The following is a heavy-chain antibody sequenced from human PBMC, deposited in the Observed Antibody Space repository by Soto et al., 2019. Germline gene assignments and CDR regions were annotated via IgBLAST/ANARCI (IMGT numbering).Heavy chain of an antibody. CDR2: ISGSGGST. J-gene: IGHJ6*03. V-gene: IGHV3-23*01. Sequence: PGGSLRLSCAASGFTFSSYAMSWVRQAPGKGLEWVSAISGSGGSTYYADSVKGRFTIPRDNSKNTLYLQMNSLRAEDTAIYYCARGRVQDEWLRAGYFYYMDVWGKGTTVTVSS. D-gene: IGHD3-3*01. CDR1: GFTFSSYA. CDR3: ARGRVQDEWLRAGYFYYMDV.